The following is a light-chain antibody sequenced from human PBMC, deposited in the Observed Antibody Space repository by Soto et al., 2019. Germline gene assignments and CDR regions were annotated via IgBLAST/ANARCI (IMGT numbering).Light chain of an antibody. J-gene: IGKJ4*01. CDR1: QSVSSSF. CDR3: QQYCSSRLS. CDR2: GAS. Sequence: VLARSPKALKRSVEGRTVDSGGASQSVSSSFLAWYQQRPGRAPRLLIYGASSRATGIPDRFSGSGSGADFTLPISHLEPEDFAVYYCQQYCSSRLSFAGGTRVEIK. V-gene: IGKV3-20*01.